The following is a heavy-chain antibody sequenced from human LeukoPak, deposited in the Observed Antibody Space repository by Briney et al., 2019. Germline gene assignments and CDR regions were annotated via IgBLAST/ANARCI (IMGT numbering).Heavy chain of an antibody. V-gene: IGHV1-69*05. Sequence: GASVKVSCKASGGTFSSYAISWVRQAPGQGLEWMGGIIPIFGTANYAQKFHGRVTITTDESTSTAYMELSSLRSEDTAVYYCARVEQLVAGRWFDPWGQGTLVTVSS. CDR3: ARVEQLVAGRWFDP. D-gene: IGHD6-6*01. J-gene: IGHJ5*02. CDR1: GGTFSSYA. CDR2: IIPIFGTA.